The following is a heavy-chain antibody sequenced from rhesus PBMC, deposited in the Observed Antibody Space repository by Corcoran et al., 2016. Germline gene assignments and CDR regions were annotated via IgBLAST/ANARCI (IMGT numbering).Heavy chain of an antibody. CDR3: AKGQSLNFDY. CDR1: GYTFTSYW. CDR2: IDPGDSET. J-gene: IGHJ4*01. D-gene: IGHD2-39*01. V-gene: IGHV5-2*01. Sequence: EVQLVQSGVEVKRPGESLKIPCTTDGYTFTSYWISRGRQMPGKGLEWMGAIDPGDSETRYSPSFQGQFAISVDKSISTAYLQWSSLKASDSARYYCAKGQSLNFDYWGQGVLVTVSS.